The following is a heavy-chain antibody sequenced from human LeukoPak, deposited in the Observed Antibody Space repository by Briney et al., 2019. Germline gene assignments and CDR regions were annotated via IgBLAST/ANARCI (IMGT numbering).Heavy chain of an antibody. CDR1: GFTFSSYA. CDR3: ASEPIQLGSIDY. J-gene: IGHJ4*02. V-gene: IGHV3-23*01. Sequence: GGSLRLSCAASGFTFSSYAMSWVRRAPGKGLEWVSGISAGGSNTYYADSVKGRFTISRDNAKNSLYLQMNSLRAEDTAVYYCASEPIQLGSIDYWGQGTLVTVSS. CDR2: ISAGGSNT. D-gene: IGHD5-18*01.